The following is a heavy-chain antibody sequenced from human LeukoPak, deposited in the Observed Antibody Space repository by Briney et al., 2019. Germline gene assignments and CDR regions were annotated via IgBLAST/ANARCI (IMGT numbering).Heavy chain of an antibody. CDR3: TTELSGYCSGGSCYQYYFDY. Sequence: PGGSLRLSCAASGFTFSGSAMHWVRQASGKGLEWVGRIRSKANSYATAYAASVKGRFTISRDDSKNTAYLQMNSLKTEDTAVYYCTTELSGYCSGGSCYQYYFDYWGQGTLVTVSS. J-gene: IGHJ4*02. D-gene: IGHD2-15*01. V-gene: IGHV3-73*01. CDR1: GFTFSGSA. CDR2: IRSKANSYAT.